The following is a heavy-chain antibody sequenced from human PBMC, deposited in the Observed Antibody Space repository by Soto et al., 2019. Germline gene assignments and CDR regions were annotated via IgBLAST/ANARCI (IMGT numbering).Heavy chain of an antibody. Sequence: PGGSLRLSCAASGFTFSSYAMSWVRQAPGKGLEWVSAISGSGGSTYYADSVKGRSTISRDNSKNTLYLQMNSLRAEDTAVYYCAKGYRGTGTTKYYYYYMDAWGKGTTVTVSS. J-gene: IGHJ6*03. CDR3: AKGYRGTGTTKYYYYYMDA. CDR2: ISGSGGST. V-gene: IGHV3-23*01. D-gene: IGHD1-7*01. CDR1: GFTFSSYA.